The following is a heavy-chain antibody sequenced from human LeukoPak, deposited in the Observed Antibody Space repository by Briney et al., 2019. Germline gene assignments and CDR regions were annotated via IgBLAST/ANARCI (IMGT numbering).Heavy chain of an antibody. CDR3: ARHRYSGSLPNYLDS. D-gene: IGHD1-26*01. CDR2: INWSGDGT. J-gene: IGHJ4*02. V-gene: IGHV3-20*04. CDR1: GFKFDDYA. Sequence: PGGSLRLSCAASGFKFDDYAMSWVRQTPGKGLEWVSSINWSGDGTAYADSVKGRFTISRDYAKNSLYLQMNSLRVEDTAFYYCARHRYSGSLPNYLDSWGQGTLVTVSS.